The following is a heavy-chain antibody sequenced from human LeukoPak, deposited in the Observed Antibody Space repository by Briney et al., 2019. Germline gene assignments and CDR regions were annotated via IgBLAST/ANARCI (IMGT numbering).Heavy chain of an antibody. CDR3: TRDHGLDV. Sequence: GGSLRLSCAASGFTFSSYWMSWVRQAPGKGLMWVSQINSDGRATSCADPVKGRCTISRDNAKNMLYLEMNSLRVEDTAVYFCTRDHGLDVWGQGTTVTVSS. CDR1: GFTFSSYW. V-gene: IGHV3-74*01. CDR2: INSDGRAT. J-gene: IGHJ6*02.